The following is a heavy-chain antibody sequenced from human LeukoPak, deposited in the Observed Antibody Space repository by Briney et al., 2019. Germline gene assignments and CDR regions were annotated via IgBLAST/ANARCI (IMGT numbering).Heavy chain of an antibody. J-gene: IGHJ5*02. D-gene: IGHD2-15*01. CDR2: IYPGDSNT. V-gene: IGHV5-51*01. Sequence: GESLKISCKGSGYSFSSYWIGWVRQMPGKGLEWMGIIYPGDSNTRYSPSFQGQVTISADKSISTAYLQWSSRKASDTAMYYCARGPRYCSGGSCYSWFDPWGQGTLVTVSS. CDR1: GYSFSSYW. CDR3: ARGPRYCSGGSCYSWFDP.